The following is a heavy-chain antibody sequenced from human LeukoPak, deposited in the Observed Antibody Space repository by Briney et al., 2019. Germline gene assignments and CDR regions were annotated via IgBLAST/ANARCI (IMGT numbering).Heavy chain of an antibody. CDR3: AQDCGGDCHSPYAFDI. D-gene: IGHD2-21*02. J-gene: IGHJ3*02. CDR2: ISWNSGSI. Sequence: GRSLRLSCAASGFTFDDYAMHWVRQAPGKGLEWVSGISWNSGSIGYADSVKGRFTISRDNAKNSLYLQMNSLRAEDTALYYCAQDCGGDCHSPYAFDIWGQGTMVTVSS. CDR1: GFTFDDYA. V-gene: IGHV3-9*01.